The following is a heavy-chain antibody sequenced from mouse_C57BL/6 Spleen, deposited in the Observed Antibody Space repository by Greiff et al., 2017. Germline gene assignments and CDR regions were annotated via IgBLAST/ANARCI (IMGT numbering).Heavy chain of an antibody. V-gene: IGHV1-54*01. CDR1: GYAFTNYL. Sequence: VQLQQSGAELVRPGTSVKVSCKASGYAFTNYLIEWVKQRPGQGLEWIGVINPGSGGTNYNEKFKGKATLTADKSSSTAYMQLSSLTSEDSAVYFCAREGYSYYFDYWGQGTTLTVSS. CDR3: AREGYSYYFDY. J-gene: IGHJ2*01. CDR2: INPGSGGT. D-gene: IGHD2-12*01.